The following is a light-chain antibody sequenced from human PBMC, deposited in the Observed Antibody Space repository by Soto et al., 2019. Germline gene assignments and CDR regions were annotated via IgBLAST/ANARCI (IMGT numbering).Light chain of an antibody. CDR3: SSYTSSSTLGYV. CDR2: DVS. CDR1: SSDVGGYNY. Sequence: QSALTQPASVSGSPGQSITISCTGTSSDVGGYNYVSWYQQHPGKAPKLMIYDVSNRPSGVSNRFSGSKSGNTASLTISGLQAEYEADYYCSSYTSSSTLGYVFGTGTKVTVL. J-gene: IGLJ1*01. V-gene: IGLV2-14*01.